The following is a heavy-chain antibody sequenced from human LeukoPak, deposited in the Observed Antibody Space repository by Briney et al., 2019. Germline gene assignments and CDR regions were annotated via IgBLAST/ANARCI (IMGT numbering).Heavy chain of an antibody. D-gene: IGHD6-19*01. CDR1: GLTFSDYY. CDR3: ARVHRQWLVEGGYYFDY. CDR2: ISSSGSTM. V-gene: IGHV3-11*01. Sequence: GGSLRLSCAASGLTFSDYYVSWIRQAPGKGLEWVSYISSSGSTMYYADSVKGRFTISRDNAKNSLYLQMNSLRAEDTAVYYCARVHRQWLVEGGYYFDYWGQGTLVTVSS. J-gene: IGHJ4*02.